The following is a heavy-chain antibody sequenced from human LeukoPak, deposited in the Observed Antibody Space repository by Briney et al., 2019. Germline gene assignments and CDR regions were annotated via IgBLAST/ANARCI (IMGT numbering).Heavy chain of an antibody. CDR2: IYYSGST. Sequence: PSETLSLTCTVSGYSISSGYYWGWIRQPPGKGLEWIGSIYYSGSTYYNPSLKSRVTISVDTSKNQFSLKLSSVTAADTAVYYCASIVAAAIINYWGQGTLVTVSS. CDR3: ASIVAAAIINY. J-gene: IGHJ4*02. V-gene: IGHV4-38-2*02. CDR1: GYSISSGYY. D-gene: IGHD2-2*02.